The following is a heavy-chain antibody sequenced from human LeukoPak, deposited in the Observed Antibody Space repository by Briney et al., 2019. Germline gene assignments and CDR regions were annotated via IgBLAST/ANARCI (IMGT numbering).Heavy chain of an antibody. Sequence: GASVKVSCKASGYTFTSYYIHWVRQAPGQGLEWMGWINPNSGGTNYAQKFQGRVTMTRDTSITTAYMELSRLRSDDTAMYYCARTWGLASCAGDCLHDAFDIWGQGTMVTVSS. J-gene: IGHJ3*02. CDR1: GYTFTSYY. D-gene: IGHD2-21*02. CDR3: ARTWGLASCAGDCLHDAFDI. V-gene: IGHV1-2*02. CDR2: INPNSGGT.